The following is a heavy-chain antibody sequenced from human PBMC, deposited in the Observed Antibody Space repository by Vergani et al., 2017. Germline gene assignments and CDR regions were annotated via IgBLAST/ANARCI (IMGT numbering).Heavy chain of an antibody. CDR3: AREQGYCSSTSCHDFDY. V-gene: IGHV1-3*01. J-gene: IGHJ4*02. CDR1: GYTFTSYA. D-gene: IGHD2-2*01. Sequence: QVQLVQSGAEVKPPGASVKVSCKASGYTFTSYAMHWVRQAPGQRLEWMGWINAGNGNTKYSQKFQGRVTITRDTSASTADMELSSLRSEDTAVYYCAREQGYCSSTSCHDFDYWGQGTLVTVSS. CDR2: INAGNGNT.